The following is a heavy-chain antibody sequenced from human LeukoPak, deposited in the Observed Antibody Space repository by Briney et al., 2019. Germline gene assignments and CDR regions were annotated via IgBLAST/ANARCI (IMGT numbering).Heavy chain of an antibody. J-gene: IGHJ4*02. V-gene: IGHV3-66*01. D-gene: IGHD5-12*01. CDR2: VYSGGGT. CDR3: ASLRSGSRSDS. Sequence: GGSLRLSCAASGFTFSSNNMNWVRQAPGKGLEWVSVVYSGGGTYYADSVKGRFTISRDNYKNTLYLQMNSLRAEDAALYYCASLRSGSRSDSWGQGTLVTVSS. CDR1: GFTFSSNN.